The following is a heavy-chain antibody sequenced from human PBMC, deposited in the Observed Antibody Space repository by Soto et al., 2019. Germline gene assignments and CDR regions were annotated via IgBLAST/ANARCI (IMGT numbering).Heavy chain of an antibody. CDR3: ARGGGELLPYFDY. D-gene: IGHD1-26*01. CDR1: GGSFSGYY. V-gene: IGHV4-34*01. J-gene: IGHJ4*02. Sequence: SETLSLTCAVYGGSFSGYYWSWIRQPPGKGLEWIGEINHSGSTNYNPSLKSRVTISVDTSKNQFSLKLSSVTAADTAVYYCARGGGELLPYFDYWGQGTLVTVSS. CDR2: INHSGST.